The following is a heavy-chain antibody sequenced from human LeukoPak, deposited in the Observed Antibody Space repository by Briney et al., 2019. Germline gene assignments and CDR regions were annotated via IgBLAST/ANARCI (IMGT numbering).Heavy chain of an antibody. CDR3: ARVKGFYYYYYYMDV. CDR1: GDSISGSSDY. Sequence: SETLSLTCNVSGDSISGSSDYWGWIRQPPGKGLEWIGNIYYGGTTFYNPSLKSRVSISVDTSKNLFSLKLSSVTAADTALYYCARVKGFYYYYYYMDVWGEGTTVTISS. J-gene: IGHJ6*03. CDR2: IYYGGTT. V-gene: IGHV4-39*07.